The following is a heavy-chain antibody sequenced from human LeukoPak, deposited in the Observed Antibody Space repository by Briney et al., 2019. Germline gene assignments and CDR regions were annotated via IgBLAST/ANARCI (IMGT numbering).Heavy chain of an antibody. D-gene: IGHD5-18*01. CDR2: IYHNGNT. V-gene: IGHV4-38-2*01. Sequence: SETLSLTCAVSGYSISSGYYWGWIRQPPGKGLEWIGTIYHNGNTYYNPSLKSRVTISVDTSKNQFSLKLSSVTAADTAVYYCARVRYNYGDSDYWGQGTLVTVSS. J-gene: IGHJ4*02. CDR1: GYSISSGYY. CDR3: ARVRYNYGDSDY.